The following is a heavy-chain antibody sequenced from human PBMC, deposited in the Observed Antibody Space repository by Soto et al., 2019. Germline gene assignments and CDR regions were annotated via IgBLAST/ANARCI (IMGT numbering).Heavy chain of an antibody. CDR2: VYPGDSDT. D-gene: IGHD6-19*01. J-gene: IGHJ4*02. CDR3: ARPDSTSRQWMVAFDF. Sequence: GESLKISCKASGYSFSSYSIAWVRQMPGKGLEWMGIVYPGDSDTTYSPSFQGQVTISADKSINTAYLQWSSLKASDTAIYYCARPDSTSRQWMVAFDFWGQGTLVTVSS. V-gene: IGHV5-51*01. CDR1: GYSFSSYS.